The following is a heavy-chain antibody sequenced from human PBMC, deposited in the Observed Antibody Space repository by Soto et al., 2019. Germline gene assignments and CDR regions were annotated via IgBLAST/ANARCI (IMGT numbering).Heavy chain of an antibody. CDR1: GGIFSSYA. J-gene: IGHJ6*02. Sequence: ASVKVSCKASGGIFSSYAISWVRQAPGQGLEGMGGIIPIFGTANYAQEFQGRVTITADESTSTAYMELSSRRSEDTAVDYLERLGFSGGSAYPKYYYYGMDVWGQGPTVTASS. CDR2: IIPIFGTA. V-gene: IGHV1-69*13. D-gene: IGHD2-15*01. CDR3: ERLGFSGGSAYPKYYYYGMDV.